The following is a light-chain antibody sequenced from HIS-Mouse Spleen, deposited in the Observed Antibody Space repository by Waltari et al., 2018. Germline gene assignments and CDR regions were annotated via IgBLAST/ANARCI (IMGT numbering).Light chain of an antibody. V-gene: IGKV3-20*01. CDR3: QQYGSSPPWP. CDR1: QSVSSSY. Sequence: EIVLTQSPGTLSLSPGERATLSCRASQSVSSSYLAWYQQKPGQAPRLLIYGASSRATGIPDRFSGSVSGTDFTLTISRLEPEDFAVYYCQQYGSSPPWPFGQGTKVEIK. J-gene: IGKJ1*01. CDR2: GAS.